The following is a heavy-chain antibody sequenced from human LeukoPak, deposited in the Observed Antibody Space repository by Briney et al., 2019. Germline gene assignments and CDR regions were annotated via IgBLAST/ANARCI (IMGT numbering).Heavy chain of an antibody. J-gene: IGHJ6*02. Sequence: SQTLSLTCTVSGGSISSGGYYWSWIRQHPGKGLEWIGYIYYSGSTYYNPSLKSRVTISVDTSKNQFSLKLSSVTAADTAVYYCARDQTYYDILTGFDYYGMDVWGQGTTVTVSS. D-gene: IGHD3-9*01. CDR3: ARDQTYYDILTGFDYYGMDV. V-gene: IGHV4-31*03. CDR2: IYYSGST. CDR1: GGSISSGGYY.